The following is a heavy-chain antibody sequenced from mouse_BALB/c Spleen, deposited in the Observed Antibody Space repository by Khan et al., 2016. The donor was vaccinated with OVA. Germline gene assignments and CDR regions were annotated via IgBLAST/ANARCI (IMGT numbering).Heavy chain of an antibody. CDR3: ARGGYRGFAY. V-gene: IGHV1-9*01. J-gene: IGHJ3*01. Sequence: QVRLQQSGGDLMKPGASVKISCKATGYTFSSYWIEWVKQRPGHGLEWYGQIFPGSVSTTYNEKFKGTATFTADTFANTADMHLSSLSSEVSAVYSCARGGYRGFAYWGQGTLVTVSA. CDR1: GYTFSSYW. D-gene: IGHD2-2*01. CDR2: IFPGSVST.